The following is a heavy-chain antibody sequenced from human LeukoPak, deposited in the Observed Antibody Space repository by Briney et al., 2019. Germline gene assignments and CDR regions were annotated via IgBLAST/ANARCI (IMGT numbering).Heavy chain of an antibody. J-gene: IGHJ4*02. CDR2: IYYSGST. CDR3: ARHSRSYYGVDY. CDR1: GGSISSSSYY. Sequence: PSETLSLTCTVSGGSISSSSYYWGWIRQPPGKGLEWIGSIYYSGSTYYNPSLKSRVTISVDTSKNQFSLKLSSVTAADTAVYYCARHSRSYYGVDYWGQGTLVTVSS. D-gene: IGHD1-26*01. V-gene: IGHV4-39*01.